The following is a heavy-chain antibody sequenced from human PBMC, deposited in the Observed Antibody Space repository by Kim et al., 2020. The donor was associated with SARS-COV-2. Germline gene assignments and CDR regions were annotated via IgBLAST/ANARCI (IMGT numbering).Heavy chain of an antibody. Sequence: GGSLRLSCAASGFTFSSYSMNWVRQAPGKGLEWVSSISSSSSYIYYADSVKGRFTISRDNAKNSLYLQMNSLRAEDTAVYYCARDHIVGATGGIDYWGQGTLVTVSS. V-gene: IGHV3-21*01. CDR1: GFTFSSYS. CDR2: ISSSSSYI. J-gene: IGHJ4*02. CDR3: ARDHIVGATGGIDY. D-gene: IGHD1-26*01.